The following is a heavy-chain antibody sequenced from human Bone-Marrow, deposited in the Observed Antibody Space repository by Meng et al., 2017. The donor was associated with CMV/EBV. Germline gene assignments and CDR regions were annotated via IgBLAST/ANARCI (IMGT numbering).Heavy chain of an antibody. J-gene: IGHJ4*02. V-gene: IGHV3-30*18. CDR2: ISYDGDNK. D-gene: IGHD2-2*01. CDR3: AKNRPIVPAATFAY. CDR1: GFSFSCYG. Sequence: GGSLRLSCAASGFSFSCYGMKWVRQAPGKGLEWVTVISYDGDNKYKADSVKGRFTISRDNSKNTLYVQLNSLRAEDTAVYYCAKNRPIVPAATFAYWGQGPLVPVSS.